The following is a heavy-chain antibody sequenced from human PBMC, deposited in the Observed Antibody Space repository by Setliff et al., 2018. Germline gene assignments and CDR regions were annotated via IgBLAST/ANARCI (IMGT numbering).Heavy chain of an antibody. CDR2: IYTSGTT. J-gene: IGHJ4*02. D-gene: IGHD2-15*01. Sequence: SETLSLTCTVSGGSMNSGSYYWSFIRQPAGKGLEWIGQIYTSGTTNYNPSLKSRVTLSLDTAKNQFSLELRAVTAADTALYYCARENGYCSGGACYFMFDYWGQGTLVTVSS. V-gene: IGHV4-61*09. CDR1: GGSMNSGSYY. CDR3: ARENGYCSGGACYFMFDY.